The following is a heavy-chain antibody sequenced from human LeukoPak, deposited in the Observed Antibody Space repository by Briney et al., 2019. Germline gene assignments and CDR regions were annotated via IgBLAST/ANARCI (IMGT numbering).Heavy chain of an antibody. J-gene: IGHJ3*02. Sequence: GGSLRLSCAASGFTFSSYAMHWVRQAPGKGLEWVAVISYDGSNKYYADSVKGRFTISRDNSKNTLYLQMNSLRAEDTAVYYCARAHLYRVRGPRRGYAFDIWGQGTMVTVSS. CDR2: ISYDGSNK. D-gene: IGHD3-10*01. CDR1: GFTFSSYA. CDR3: ARAHLYRVRGPRRGYAFDI. V-gene: IGHV3-30-3*01.